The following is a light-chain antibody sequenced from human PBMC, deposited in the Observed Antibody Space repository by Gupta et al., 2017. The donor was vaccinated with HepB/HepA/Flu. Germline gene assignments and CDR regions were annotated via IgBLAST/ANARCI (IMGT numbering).Light chain of an antibody. CDR3: QQGNTYCS. CDR1: QGIGDW. CDR2: RAS. Sequence: DIQMTQSPSTLSASVGDRVIITCRDSQGIGDWLAWYQQKPEQAPKLMISRASKGGFGGPLWFSGSGYEKEFTLTSSRRQDDDFADYYVQQGNTYCSFGHGTKVDIK. V-gene: IGKV1-5*03. J-gene: IGKJ3*01.